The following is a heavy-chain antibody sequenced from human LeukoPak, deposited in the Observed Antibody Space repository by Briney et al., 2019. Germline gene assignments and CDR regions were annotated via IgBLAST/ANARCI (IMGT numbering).Heavy chain of an antibody. D-gene: IGHD3-22*01. CDR1: GDSINSLDL. CDR2: IDLSGTT. Sequence: TSETLSLTCTVSGDSINSLDLWSWVRQPPGKGLEWVGGIDLSGTTHSNPSVKSRVTISIDKSKNQFFLNLSSVTAADTAVYYCAGLVGRYSSGLYYYYFDYWGQGTLVTVSS. CDR3: AGLVGRYSSGLYYYYFDY. J-gene: IGHJ4*02. V-gene: IGHV4-4*02.